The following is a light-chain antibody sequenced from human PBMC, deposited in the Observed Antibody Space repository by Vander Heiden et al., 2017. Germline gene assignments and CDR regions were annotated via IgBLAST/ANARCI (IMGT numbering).Light chain of an antibody. CDR2: KDT. CDR3: QSADSGATDVV. CDR1: VLSKQY. J-gene: IGLJ2*01. Sequence: SYQLTQPPSVSVSPGQTARITCSADVLSKQYSHWYQQKSGQAPLLLIFKDTERPPGIPERFSGSTSGTTVTLNITGVQSEDEADYYCQSADSGATDVVFGGGTKLTVL. V-gene: IGLV3-25*03.